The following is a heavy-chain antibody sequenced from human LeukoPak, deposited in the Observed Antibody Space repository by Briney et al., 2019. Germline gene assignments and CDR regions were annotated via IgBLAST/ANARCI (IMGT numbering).Heavy chain of an antibody. D-gene: IGHD4-17*01. CDR1: GFTVSSNY. CDR2: IYSGGST. Sequence: GGSLRLSCAASGFTVSSNYMSWVRQAPGKGLEWVSVIYSGGSTYYADSVKGRFTISRDNSKNTLYLQMNSLRAEDTAVYYCARVSRGDYVVDYWGQGTLVTVSS. V-gene: IGHV3-53*01. J-gene: IGHJ4*02. CDR3: ARVSRGDYVVDY.